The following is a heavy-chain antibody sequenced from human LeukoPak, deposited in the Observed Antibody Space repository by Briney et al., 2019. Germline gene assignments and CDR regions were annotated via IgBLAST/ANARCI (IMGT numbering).Heavy chain of an antibody. CDR1: GFTFSTYW. CDR2: ISNSGSTI. V-gene: IGHV3-48*04. CDR3: ASGHWFES. J-gene: IGHJ5*01. D-gene: IGHD3-10*01. Sequence: PGGSLRLSCAASGFTFSTYWMHWVRQAPGKGLEWVSYISNSGSTIYYADSVKGRFTISRHNAKNSLNLQMNSLRAEDTAVYYCASGHWFESWGQGTLVIVSS.